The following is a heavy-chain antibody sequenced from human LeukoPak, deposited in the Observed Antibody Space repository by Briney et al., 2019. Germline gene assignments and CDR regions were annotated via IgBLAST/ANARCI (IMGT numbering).Heavy chain of an antibody. V-gene: IGHV1-2*02. CDR2: INPNSGGT. D-gene: IGHD3-16*01. CDR3: ARVPWPYYFDY. CDR1: GYTFTDYY. J-gene: IGHJ4*02. Sequence: ASVKVPCTASGYTFTDYYIHWVRQAPGQGREWMGWINPNSGGTYYVQKFQGRVTMTRDTSISTAYMDLSRLGSDDTAVFYCARVPWPYYFDYWGQGTLVTVSS.